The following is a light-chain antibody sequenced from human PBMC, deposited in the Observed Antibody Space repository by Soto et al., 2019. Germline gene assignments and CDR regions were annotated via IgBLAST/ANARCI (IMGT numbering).Light chain of an antibody. CDR1: SSDVGHYNY. CDR3: CSYTPTTSRV. Sequence: QPVLTQPASVSGSPGQSITISCTGTSSDVGHYNYVSWYQQHPGNAPKLVIYDVSIRASGVSDRFSGSKSGNTASLTISGLQAEDEADYYCCSYTPTTSRVFGTGTKLTVL. CDR2: DVS. V-gene: IGLV2-14*03. J-gene: IGLJ1*01.